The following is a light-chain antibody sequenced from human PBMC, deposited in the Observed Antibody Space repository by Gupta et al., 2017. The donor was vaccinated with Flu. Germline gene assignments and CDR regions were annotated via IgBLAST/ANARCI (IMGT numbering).Light chain of an antibody. CDR2: EVS. Sequence: TTPCSGTCTDVVGYKVFSWNQHHPGKAPKLMIFEVSDRPAGVSNRFSCSKSGNPASLTISGLQTEDEADYYCSSYTSITTYWVFGVGTKLTVL. CDR3: SSYTSITTYWV. V-gene: IGLV2-14*01. J-gene: IGLJ3*02. CDR1: CTDVVGYKV.